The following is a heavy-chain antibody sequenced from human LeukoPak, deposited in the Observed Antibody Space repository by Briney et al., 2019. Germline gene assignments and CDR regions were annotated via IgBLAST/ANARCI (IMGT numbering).Heavy chain of an antibody. D-gene: IGHD6-13*01. CDR3: AREVGPSSSCDY. J-gene: IGHJ4*02. V-gene: IGHV6-1*01. CDR1: GDSVSNNSAT. Sequence: SQTLSLTCAVSGDSVSNNSATWNWIRQSPSRGLEWLGRAYYRSKWYDDYAVSVKGRITNNPDTSKNQFSLQLNSVTPEDTAVYYCAREVGPSSSCDYWGQGTLVTVSS. CDR2: AYYRSKWYD.